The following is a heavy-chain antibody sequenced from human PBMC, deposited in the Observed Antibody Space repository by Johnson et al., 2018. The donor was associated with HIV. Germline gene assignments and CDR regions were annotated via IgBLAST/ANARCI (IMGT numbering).Heavy chain of an antibody. CDR3: ARDLGWLEGTHDAFDI. D-gene: IGHD6-19*01. V-gene: IGHV3-30-3*01. J-gene: IGHJ3*02. CDR1: GFTFSNYA. CDR2: ISYDGNNK. Sequence: VQLVESGGGAVQPGRSLRLSCAASGFTFSNYAIHWVRHPPGKGLEWVAVISYDGNNKYYADSVKGRFTISRDNSKNTLYLQMNSLKTEDTAVYYCARDLGWLEGTHDAFDIWGQGTLVTVSS.